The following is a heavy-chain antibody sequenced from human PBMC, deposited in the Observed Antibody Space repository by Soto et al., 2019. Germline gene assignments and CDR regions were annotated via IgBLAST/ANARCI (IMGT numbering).Heavy chain of an antibody. CDR3: ATVFDV. CDR1: GFTFRSHR. CDR2: IDTDGGGT. J-gene: IGHJ4*02. V-gene: IGHV3-74*01. Sequence: DVQLVESGGGLVQPGGSLRVSCAASGFTFRSHRIHWVRQAPGKGLEWVSRIDTDGGGTSYADSVKGRFSISTDNAKNTVYLKMNDLRVEETAVYYCATVFDVWGQGTLVTVSS.